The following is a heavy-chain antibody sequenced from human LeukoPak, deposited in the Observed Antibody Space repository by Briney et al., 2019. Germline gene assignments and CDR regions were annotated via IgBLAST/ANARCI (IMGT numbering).Heavy chain of an antibody. J-gene: IGHJ3*02. CDR2: IYSGGST. CDR3: VRGVEQTFDI. D-gene: IGHD1/OR15-1a*01. Sequence: GGSLRLSCAASGFTFSNYAMSWVRQAPGKGLEWVSVIYSGGSTYYADSVKGRFTISRDNSKNTLYLQMNSLRAEDTAVYYCVRGVEQTFDIWGQGTMVIVSS. V-gene: IGHV3-66*01. CDR1: GFTFSNYA.